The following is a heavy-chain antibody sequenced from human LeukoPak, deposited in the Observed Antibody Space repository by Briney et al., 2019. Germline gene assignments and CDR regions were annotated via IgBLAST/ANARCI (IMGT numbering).Heavy chain of an antibody. CDR1: GFSLRNYS. D-gene: IGHD3/OR15-3a*01. Sequence: GGSLRLSCVASGFSLRNYSLHWVRQGPGKGLEWVAHVSPTGTTHYADSVKGRFTISRDNVRNSLSLQMHSLRSGDTAVYFCATAPFGTSDYTDVWGRGTTVTVSS. CDR2: VSPTGTT. CDR3: ATAPFGTSDYTDV. J-gene: IGHJ6*03. V-gene: IGHV3-48*01.